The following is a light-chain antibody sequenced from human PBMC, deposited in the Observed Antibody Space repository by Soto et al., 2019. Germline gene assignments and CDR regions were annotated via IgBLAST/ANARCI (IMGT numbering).Light chain of an antibody. J-gene: IGLJ1*01. V-gene: IGLV2-11*01. Sequence: QSALTQPRSVSGSPGQSVTISCTGTSSDVGAYHYVSWYQHHPGKAPKLMIYDVSKRPSGVPDRFSGSKSGNTASLTISGLQAEYEADYYCCSYAGSYTHVFGTGTKVTVL. CDR1: SSDVGAYHY. CDR3: CSYAGSYTHV. CDR2: DVS.